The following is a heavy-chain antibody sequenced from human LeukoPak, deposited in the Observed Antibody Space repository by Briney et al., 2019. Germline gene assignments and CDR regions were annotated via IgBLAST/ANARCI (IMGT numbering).Heavy chain of an antibody. D-gene: IGHD2-21*02. CDR2: IYYSGST. CDR1: GGSISTSSYY. J-gene: IGHJ6*03. V-gene: IGHV4-39*01. Sequence: SETLSLTCTVSGGSISTSSYYWGWIRQPPGKGLEWIGSIYYSGSTYYNPSLKSRVTISVDTSKNQCSLKLSSVTAADTALYYCARGPYCGGDCYSPYYYYYMDVWGKGTTVTISS. CDR3: ARGPYCGGDCYSPYYYYYMDV.